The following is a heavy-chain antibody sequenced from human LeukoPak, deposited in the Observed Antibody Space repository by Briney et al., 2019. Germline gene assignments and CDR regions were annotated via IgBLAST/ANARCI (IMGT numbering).Heavy chain of an antibody. D-gene: IGHD3-22*01. Sequence: GGSLRLSCAASGFTFSSYSMNWVRQAPGKGLEWVSSISSSSSYIYYADSVKGRFTISRDNAKNSLYLQMNSLRAEDTAVYYCARDPRSHYYDSSGYYFDYWGQGTLVTVSS. J-gene: IGHJ4*02. CDR3: ARDPRSHYYDSSGYYFDY. CDR2: ISSSSSYI. V-gene: IGHV3-21*01. CDR1: GFTFSSYS.